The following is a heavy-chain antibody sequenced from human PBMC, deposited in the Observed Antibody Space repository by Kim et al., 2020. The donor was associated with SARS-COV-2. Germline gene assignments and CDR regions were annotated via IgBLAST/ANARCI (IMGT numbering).Heavy chain of an antibody. Sequence: QKFQGRVTITADESTSTAYMELSSLRSEDTAVYYCARDLGDSSSWYNWFDPWGQGTRVTVSS. J-gene: IGHJ5*02. D-gene: IGHD6-13*01. V-gene: IGHV1-69*01. CDR3: ARDLGDSSSWYNWFDP.